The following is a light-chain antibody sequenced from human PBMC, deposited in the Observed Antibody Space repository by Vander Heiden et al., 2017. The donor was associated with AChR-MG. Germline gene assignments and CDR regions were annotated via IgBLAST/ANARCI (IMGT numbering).Light chain of an antibody. CDR2: GAS. CDR1: HGVSSN. J-gene: IGKJ2*01. V-gene: IGKV3-15*01. CDR3: HQCNIWPWNT. Sequence: EKVLTPAPATLSVSPGERVTLSCRASHGVSSNLAWFQQKPGQAPRLLIHGASSMAAGVPVRFSGSGSGTDFTLTISSLQSEDLAVYFCHQCNIWPWNTFGQGTRLDIK.